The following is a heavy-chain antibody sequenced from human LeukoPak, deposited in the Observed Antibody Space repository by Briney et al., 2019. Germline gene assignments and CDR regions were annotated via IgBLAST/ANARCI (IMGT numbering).Heavy chain of an antibody. V-gene: IGHV3-23*01. J-gene: IGHJ4*02. Sequence: GGSLRLSCAASGFTFSSYAMSWVRQAPGKGLEWVSAISGSGGSTYYADSVKGRFTISRDNSKNTLYLQMNSLRAEDTAVYYCAKVSEYYDFWSGYYPRWGQGTLATVSS. D-gene: IGHD3-3*01. CDR3: AKVSEYYDFWSGYYPR. CDR2: ISGSGGST. CDR1: GFTFSSYA.